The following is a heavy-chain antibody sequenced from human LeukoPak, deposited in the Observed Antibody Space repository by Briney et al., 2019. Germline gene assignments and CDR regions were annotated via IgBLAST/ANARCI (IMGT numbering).Heavy chain of an antibody. CDR1: GGTFSSYA. Sequence: SVTVSCKASGGTFSSYAISWVRQAPGQGLEWMGRSIPIFGTANYAQKFQGRVTITTDESTSTAYMELSSLRSEDTAVYYCARTYYYGSGSYRGAEYFQHWGQGTLVTVSS. CDR2: SIPIFGTA. V-gene: IGHV1-69*05. J-gene: IGHJ1*01. D-gene: IGHD3-10*01. CDR3: ARTYYYGSGSYRGAEYFQH.